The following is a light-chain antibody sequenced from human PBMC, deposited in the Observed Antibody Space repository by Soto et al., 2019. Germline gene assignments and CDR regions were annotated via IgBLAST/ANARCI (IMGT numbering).Light chain of an antibody. J-gene: IGLJ3*02. CDR2: QVT. V-gene: IGLV2-23*02. Sequence: QSALTQPASVSGSPGQSITISCSGTGSDVGSYNLVSWYKHHTGKAPKLIIYQVTKRPSGVSNRFSGSKSGNTASLTISGLQSADEADYYCCSFAGSPWVFGGGTKLTVL. CDR1: GSDVGSYNL. CDR3: CSFAGSPWV.